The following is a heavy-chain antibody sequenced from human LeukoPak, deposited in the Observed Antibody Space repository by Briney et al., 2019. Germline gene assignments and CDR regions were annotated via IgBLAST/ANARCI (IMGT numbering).Heavy chain of an antibody. J-gene: IGHJ4*02. Sequence: TGGSLRLSCAASGFTFTPNAMNWVRQGPGDGLEWVAGSGGDGSTHYTDYVKGRFTISGDNSKNTLYLQMNSLRAEDTAIYYCAKDLHTWSGIDYWGQGTLVTVSS. V-gene: IGHV3-23*01. D-gene: IGHD3-3*01. CDR1: GFTFTPNA. CDR3: AKDLHTWSGIDY. CDR2: SGGDGST.